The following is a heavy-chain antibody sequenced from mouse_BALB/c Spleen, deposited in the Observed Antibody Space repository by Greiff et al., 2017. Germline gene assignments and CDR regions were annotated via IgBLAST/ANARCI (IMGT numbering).Heavy chain of an antibody. CDR1: GFTFSSYT. CDR2: ISNGGGST. D-gene: IGHD6-1*01. V-gene: IGHV5-12-2*01. Sequence: DVHLVESGGGLVQPGGSLKLSCAASGFTFSSYTMSWVRQTPEKRLEWVAYISNGGGSTYYPDTVKGRFTISRDNAKNTLYLQMSSLKSEDTAMYYCARSHISYYFDYWGQGTTLTVSS. CDR3: ARSHISYYFDY. J-gene: IGHJ2*01.